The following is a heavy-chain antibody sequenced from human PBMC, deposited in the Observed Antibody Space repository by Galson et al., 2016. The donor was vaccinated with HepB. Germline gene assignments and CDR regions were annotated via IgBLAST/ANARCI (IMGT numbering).Heavy chain of an antibody. J-gene: IGHJ4*02. Sequence: SETLSLTCTVSGGSISSSSYYWGWIRQPPGKGLEWIGSIYYSGSTYYNPSLKSRVTISVDTSKNQFSLKLSSVTAADTAVYYCARRSYPLDYWGQGTLVTVSS. CDR3: ARRSYPLDY. CDR2: IYYSGST. V-gene: IGHV4-39*01. CDR1: GGSISSSSYY.